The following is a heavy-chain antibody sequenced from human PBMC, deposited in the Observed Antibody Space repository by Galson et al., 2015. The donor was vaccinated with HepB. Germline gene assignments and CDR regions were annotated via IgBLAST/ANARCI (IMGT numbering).Heavy chain of an antibody. V-gene: IGHV3-23*01. CDR2: ISGSGDSA. D-gene: IGHD6-6*01. CDR3: ARDYSPIADRFPVSDY. CDR1: GFTFSSYA. J-gene: IGHJ4*02. Sequence: SLRLSCAASGFTFSSYAMSWVRQAPGKGLEWVSAISGSGDSAYYADSVRGRFSISRDNSKNTLNLQMNSLRAEDTAIYYCARDYSPIADRFPVSDYWGQGNLVTVSS.